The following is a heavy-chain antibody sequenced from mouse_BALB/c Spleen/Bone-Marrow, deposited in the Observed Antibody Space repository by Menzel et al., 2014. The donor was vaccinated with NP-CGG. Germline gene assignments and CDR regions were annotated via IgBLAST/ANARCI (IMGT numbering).Heavy chain of an antibody. CDR2: SRNKAKYYTT. CDR1: GFTFSDFY. V-gene: IGHV7-1*02. Sequence: EVQVVESGGGLVQPGDSLRLSCATSGFTFSDFYMEWVRQPPGKRLEWIAASRNKAKYYTTEYSASVKGRFIVSRDTSQSVLYLQMNALGAEDTAIYYCARDVGYGNYFVYWGQGTLVTVSA. D-gene: IGHD2-10*02. CDR3: ARDVGYGNYFVY. J-gene: IGHJ3*01.